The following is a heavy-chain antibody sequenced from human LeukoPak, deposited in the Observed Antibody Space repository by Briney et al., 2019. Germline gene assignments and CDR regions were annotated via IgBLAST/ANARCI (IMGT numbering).Heavy chain of an antibody. Sequence: GGSLRLSCAASGFTFSDSWMSWVRQAPGKGLEWVANMNQDGSAKGYVDSVKGRFTISRDNARNSLYLQMSSLRPEDTVVYYCATYTHWVAGDVWGQGTTVTVSS. D-gene: IGHD3-16*01. V-gene: IGHV3-7*01. J-gene: IGHJ6*02. CDR1: GFTFSDSW. CDR3: ATYTHWVAGDV. CDR2: MNQDGSAK.